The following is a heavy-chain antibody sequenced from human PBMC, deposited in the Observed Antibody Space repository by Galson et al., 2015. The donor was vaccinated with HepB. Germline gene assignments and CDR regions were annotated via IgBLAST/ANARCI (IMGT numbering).Heavy chain of an antibody. CDR2: VTGNGGAT. D-gene: IGHD4-11*01. J-gene: IGHJ4*02. Sequence: SLRLSCAASGFTFSNYVMSWVRQAPGKGPEWVSGVTGNGGATSYADSVKGRFTVSRDNSKNTLYLQMNSLTAEDTAIYYCAKGNSNFDYWGQGTPVTVSS. V-gene: IGHV3-23*01. CDR1: GFTFSNYV. CDR3: AKGNSNFDY.